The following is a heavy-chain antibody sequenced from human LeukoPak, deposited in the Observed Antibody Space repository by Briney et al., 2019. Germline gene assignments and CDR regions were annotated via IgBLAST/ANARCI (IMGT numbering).Heavy chain of an antibody. D-gene: IGHD6-13*01. J-gene: IGHJ1*01. Sequence: QPGGSLRLSCAASGFTFSSYGMHWVRQAPGKGLEWVAAIWYDGSNKYYADSVKGRFTISRDNSKNTLYLQMNSLRAEDTAVYYCASGIAAAGKFQHWGQGTLVTVSS. CDR2: IWYDGSNK. V-gene: IGHV3-33*01. CDR3: ASGIAAAGKFQH. CDR1: GFTFSSYG.